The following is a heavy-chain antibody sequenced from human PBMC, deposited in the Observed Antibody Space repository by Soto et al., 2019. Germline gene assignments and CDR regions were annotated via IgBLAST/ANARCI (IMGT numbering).Heavy chain of an antibody. Sequence: EVQLLESGGGLVQPGGPLRLSCEAYGFTFSKYDMTWVRQAPGKGLDWGSTISGSDASTYYADSVKGRFTISRDNSKSTVYLQMNSLRVEDTAVYYCANRNYYAKSGYTYPYFDFWGQGSLVTVSS. CDR2: ISGSDAST. D-gene: IGHD3-22*01. CDR3: ANRNYYAKSGYTYPYFDF. J-gene: IGHJ4*02. CDR1: GFTFSKYD. V-gene: IGHV3-23*01.